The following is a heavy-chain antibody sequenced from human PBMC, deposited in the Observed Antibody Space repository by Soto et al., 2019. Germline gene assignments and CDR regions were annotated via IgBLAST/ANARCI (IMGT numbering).Heavy chain of an antibody. Sequence: GGSLRLSCAASGFTFSRYFMHWVRQAPGKGLVWVSRISSYGSDTHYADSVKGRFTISRDNAKNTLYLQMNSLRADDTAVYYCASNYAYAEGYYWYGIDVWGQGTTVTAP. CDR1: GFTFSRYF. CDR2: ISSYGSDT. CDR3: ASNYAYAEGYYWYGIDV. J-gene: IGHJ6*02. V-gene: IGHV3-74*01. D-gene: IGHD3-16*01.